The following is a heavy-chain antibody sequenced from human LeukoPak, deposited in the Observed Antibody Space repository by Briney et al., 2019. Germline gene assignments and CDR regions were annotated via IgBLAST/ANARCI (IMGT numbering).Heavy chain of an antibody. J-gene: IGHJ5*02. CDR3: ASASDSEGWFDH. V-gene: IGHV4-39*07. CDR1: GGSISSSSYY. Sequence: PSETLSLTCTVSGGSISSSSYYWGWIRQPPGKGLEWIGSIYYSGSTYYNPSLKSRVTISVDTSKNQFSLKLSSVTAADTAVYYCASASDSEGWFDHWGQGTLVTVSS. CDR2: IYYSGST.